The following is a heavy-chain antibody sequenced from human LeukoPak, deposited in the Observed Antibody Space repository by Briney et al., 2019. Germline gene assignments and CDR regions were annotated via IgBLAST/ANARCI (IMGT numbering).Heavy chain of an antibody. J-gene: IGHJ4*02. Sequence: PGGSLRLSCAASGFTFDDYVMHWVRQAPGKGLEWVSLISGDGGSTYYADSVKGRFTISRDNSKNSLYLQMNSLRTEDTALYYCAKDILGGKYDVPDYWGQGTLVTVSS. CDR1: GFTFDDYV. V-gene: IGHV3-43*02. CDR3: AKDILGGKYDVPDY. CDR2: ISGDGGST. D-gene: IGHD3-16*01.